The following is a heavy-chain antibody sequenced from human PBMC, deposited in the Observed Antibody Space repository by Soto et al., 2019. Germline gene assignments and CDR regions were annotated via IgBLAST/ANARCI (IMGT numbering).Heavy chain of an antibody. CDR2: ISYDGSNK. D-gene: IGHD3-3*01. Sequence: GGSLRLSCAASGFTFSSYAMHWVRQAPGKGLEWVAVISYDGSNKYYADSVKGRFTISRDNSKNTLYLQMNSLRAEDTAVYYCAREVRIRFLEWLPTYYYYGMDVWGQGTTVTVSS. CDR1: GFTFSSYA. V-gene: IGHV3-30-3*01. CDR3: AREVRIRFLEWLPTYYYYGMDV. J-gene: IGHJ6*02.